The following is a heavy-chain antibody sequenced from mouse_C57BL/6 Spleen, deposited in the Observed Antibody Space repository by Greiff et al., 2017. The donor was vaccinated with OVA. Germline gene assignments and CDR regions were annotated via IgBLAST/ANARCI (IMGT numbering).Heavy chain of an antibody. CDR3: ARGGTTVVALYAMDY. CDR2: ISYDGSN. V-gene: IGHV3-6*01. D-gene: IGHD1-1*01. Sequence: EVKLMESGPGLVKPSQSLSLTCSVTGYSITSGYYWNWIRQFPGNKLEWMGYISYDGSNNYNPSLKNRISITRDTSKNQFFLKLNSVTTEDTATYYCARGGTTVVALYAMDYWGQGTSVTVSS. J-gene: IGHJ4*01. CDR1: GYSITSGYY.